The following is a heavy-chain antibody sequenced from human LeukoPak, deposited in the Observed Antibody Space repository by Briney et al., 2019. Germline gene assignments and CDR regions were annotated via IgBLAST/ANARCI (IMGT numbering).Heavy chain of an antibody. Sequence: GGSLRLSCAASGFTFDNYAMTWVRQAPGRGLEWVSGISASGSSTYYADSVEGRFTISRDNSKNTPYLQMNSLRAEDTAVYYCAKHLGWGPSGSNWFDPWGQGTLVTVSS. J-gene: IGHJ5*02. D-gene: IGHD6-25*01. V-gene: IGHV3-23*01. CDR2: ISASGSST. CDR1: GFTFDNYA. CDR3: AKHLGWGPSGSNWFDP.